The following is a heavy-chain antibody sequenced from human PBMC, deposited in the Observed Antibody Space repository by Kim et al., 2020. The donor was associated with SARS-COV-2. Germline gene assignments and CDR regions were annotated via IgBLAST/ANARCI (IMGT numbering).Heavy chain of an antibody. CDR2: INQGGSDK. V-gene: IGHV3-7*02. Sequence: GGSLRLSCAASGFTFSNSWMSWVRQAPGKGLEWVANINQGGSDKYYLDSVKGRFTISRDNTKNSLYLQMNSLRAEDTAVYYCARGHDPFSGIYWGQGT. CDR1: GFTFSNSW. J-gene: IGHJ4*02. D-gene: IGHD1-1*01. CDR3: ARGHDPFSGIY.